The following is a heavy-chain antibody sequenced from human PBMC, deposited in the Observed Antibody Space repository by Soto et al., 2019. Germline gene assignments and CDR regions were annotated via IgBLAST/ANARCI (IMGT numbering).Heavy chain of an antibody. D-gene: IGHD1-26*01. V-gene: IGHV3-7*03. Sequence: EVQLEESGGGLVQPGGSLRLSCAASGLTFSSYWMNWVRQAPGKGLEWVANINQDGSEKYYVDSVKGRFTISRDNAKNSLYLQMNSLRAEDTAVYYCARRNSGSFCFDYWGQGTLVTVSS. CDR2: INQDGSEK. CDR1: GLTFSSYW. J-gene: IGHJ4*02. CDR3: ARRNSGSFCFDY.